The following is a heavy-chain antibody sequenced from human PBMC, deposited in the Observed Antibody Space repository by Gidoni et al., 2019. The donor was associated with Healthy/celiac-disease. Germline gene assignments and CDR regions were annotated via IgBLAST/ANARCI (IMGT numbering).Heavy chain of an antibody. Sequence: QITLKESGPTLVKPTQTLTLTCTFSGFSLSTSGVGVGWIRQPPGKALEWLALIYWDDDKRYSPSLKSRLTITKDTSKNQVVLTMTNMDPVDTATYYCARDIVVVPAAMGGGDAFDIWGQGTMVTVSS. CDR1: GFSLSTSGVG. CDR2: IYWDDDK. J-gene: IGHJ3*02. CDR3: ARDIVVVPAAMGGGDAFDI. V-gene: IGHV2-5*02. D-gene: IGHD2-2*01.